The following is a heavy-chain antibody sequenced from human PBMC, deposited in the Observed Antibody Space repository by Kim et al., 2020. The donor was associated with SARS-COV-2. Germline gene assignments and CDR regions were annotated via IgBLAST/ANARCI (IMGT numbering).Heavy chain of an antibody. J-gene: IGHJ6*02. CDR3: TTVFLAVAGTDYYYGMNF. D-gene: IGHD6-19*01. CDR2: IKNKPDGGTT. Sequence: GGSLRLSCAASGFTFSNAWMSWVRQAPGKGLEWIGRIKNKPDGGTTEYAAPVKGRFTISRDDSKNTLYLQMNSLKTEDTAVYFCTTVFLAVAGTDYYYGMNFWGQGTTVTVSS. CDR1: GFTFSNAW. V-gene: IGHV3-15*01.